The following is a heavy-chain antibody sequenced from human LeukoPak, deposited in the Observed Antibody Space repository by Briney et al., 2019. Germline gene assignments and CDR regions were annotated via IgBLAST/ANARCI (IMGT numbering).Heavy chain of an antibody. CDR3: AKSPRPLYYYYMDV. J-gene: IGHJ6*03. V-gene: IGHV3-30-3*02. CDR2: ISYDGSNK. CDR1: GFTFSSYA. Sequence: GGSLRLSCAASGFTFSSYAMHWVRQAPGKGLEWVAVISYDGSNKYYADSVKGRFTISRDNSKNTLYLQMNSLRAEDTAVYYCAKSPRPLYYYYMDVWGKGTTVTVSS.